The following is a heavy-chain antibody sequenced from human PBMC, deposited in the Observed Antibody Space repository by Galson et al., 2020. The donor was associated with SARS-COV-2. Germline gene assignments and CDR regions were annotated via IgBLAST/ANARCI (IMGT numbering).Heavy chain of an antibody. V-gene: IGHV3-21*04. CDR1: GFTFSSYS. D-gene: IGHD1-26*01. Sequence: NSGGSLRLSCAASGFTFSSYSMNWVRQAPGKGLEWVSSISSSSSYIYYADSVKGRFTISRDNAKNSLYLQMNSLRAEDTAVYYCAKRIVGAFDYWGQGTLVTVAS. J-gene: IGHJ4*02. CDR2: ISSSSSYI. CDR3: AKRIVGAFDY.